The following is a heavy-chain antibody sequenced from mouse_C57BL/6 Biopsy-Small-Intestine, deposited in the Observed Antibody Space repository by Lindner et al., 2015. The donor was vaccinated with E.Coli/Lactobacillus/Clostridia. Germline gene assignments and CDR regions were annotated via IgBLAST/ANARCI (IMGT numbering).Heavy chain of an antibody. CDR2: ITTGSNIF. CDR3: LRGFDY. J-gene: IGHJ2*01. CDR1: GFTFSDYG. Sequence: VQLQEVWGGLVKPGGSLKLSCAASGFTFSDYGMHWVRQAPEKGLEWIAYITTGSNIFYYADTVKGRFTISRDNAKNTLFLQMTSLRSEDTAIYYCLRGFDYWGRGTTLTVSS. V-gene: IGHV5-17*01.